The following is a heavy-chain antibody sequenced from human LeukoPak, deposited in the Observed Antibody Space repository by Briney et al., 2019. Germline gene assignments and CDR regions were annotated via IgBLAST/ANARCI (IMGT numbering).Heavy chain of an antibody. Sequence: GGSLRLSCAASGFTFSNYWMTWVRQAPGKGLEWVANIKQDGSVKYYADSVKGRFTISRDNAKNSLYLQMNSLRVEDTAVYYCARDPVHHDSSGYPYYYYGMDVWGQGTTVTVSS. CDR1: GFTFSNYW. J-gene: IGHJ6*02. V-gene: IGHV3-7*03. CDR2: IKQDGSVK. CDR3: ARDPVHHDSSGYPYYYYGMDV. D-gene: IGHD3-22*01.